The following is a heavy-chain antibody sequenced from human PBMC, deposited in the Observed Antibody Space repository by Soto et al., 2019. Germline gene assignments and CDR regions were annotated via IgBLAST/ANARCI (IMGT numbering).Heavy chain of an antibody. D-gene: IGHD1-1*01. V-gene: IGHV3-7*01. CDR1: GFTFGYYW. Sequence: GGSLRLSCAASGFTFGYYWMSWVRQAPGKGLEWLATIKLDASEKKYVDSVEGRFTISGDNAKNAVSLQMNSLTVEDTAIYYCASSGWGASGTPYLDFWGQGTLVTVSS. CDR2: IKLDASEK. J-gene: IGHJ4*02. CDR3: ASSGWGASGTPYLDF.